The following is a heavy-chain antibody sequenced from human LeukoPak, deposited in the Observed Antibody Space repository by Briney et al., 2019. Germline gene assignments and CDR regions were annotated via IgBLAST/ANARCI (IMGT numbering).Heavy chain of an antibody. J-gene: IGHJ4*02. D-gene: IGHD3-22*01. CDR2: ISGSGGST. V-gene: IGHV3-23*01. CDR3: ARATYYYDSSGYRLEKAFFDY. CDR1: GFTFSSYA. Sequence: GGSLRLSCAASGFTFSSYAMSWVRQAPGKALEPVSAISGSGGSTYYADSVKGRFTISRYNSKITLYLQMNSLCAEDTAVYYCARATYYYDSSGYRLEKAFFDYWGQGTLVTVSS.